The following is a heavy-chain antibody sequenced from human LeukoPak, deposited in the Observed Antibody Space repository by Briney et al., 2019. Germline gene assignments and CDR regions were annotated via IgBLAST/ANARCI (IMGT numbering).Heavy chain of an antibody. J-gene: IGHJ4*02. CDR2: ISWNSGSI. CDR3: AKDIGVGDIVFDY. CDR1: GFTFDDYG. V-gene: IGHV3-9*01. D-gene: IGHD5-12*01. Sequence: GGSLRLSCAASGFTFDDYGMSWVRQAPGKGLEWVSGISWNSGSIGYADSVKGRFTISRDNAKNSLYLQMNSLRAEDTALYYCAKDIGVGDIVFDYWGQGTLVTVSS.